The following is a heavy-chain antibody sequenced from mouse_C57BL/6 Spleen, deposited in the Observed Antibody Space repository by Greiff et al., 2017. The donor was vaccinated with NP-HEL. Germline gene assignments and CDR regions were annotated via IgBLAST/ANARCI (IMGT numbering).Heavy chain of an antibody. CDR1: GYTFTSYW. CDR3: ARSPSITTASMDY. Sequence: QVQLQQSGTELVKPGASVKLSCKASGYTFTSYWMHWVKQRPGQGLEWIGNINPSNGGTNYNEKFKSKATLTVDKSSSTAYMQLSSLTSEDSAVYYCARSPSITTASMDYWGQGTSVTVSS. J-gene: IGHJ4*01. CDR2: INPSNGGT. V-gene: IGHV1-53*01. D-gene: IGHD1-1*01.